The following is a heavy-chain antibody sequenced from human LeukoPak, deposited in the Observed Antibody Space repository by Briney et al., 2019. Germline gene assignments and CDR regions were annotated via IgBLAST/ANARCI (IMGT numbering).Heavy chain of an antibody. CDR3: AKDPRRYSRTGGYFDY. D-gene: IGHD6-13*01. CDR2: ISSNGGST. V-gene: IGHV3-64*01. Sequence: GSLRLSCAGSGFTFSSYAMHWVRQAPGKGLEYVSGISSNGGSTYHANSVKGRFSISRDNFKNTLYLQMNSLRAEDTAVYYCAKDPRRYSRTGGYFDYWGQGTLVTVSS. CDR1: GFTFSSYA. J-gene: IGHJ4*02.